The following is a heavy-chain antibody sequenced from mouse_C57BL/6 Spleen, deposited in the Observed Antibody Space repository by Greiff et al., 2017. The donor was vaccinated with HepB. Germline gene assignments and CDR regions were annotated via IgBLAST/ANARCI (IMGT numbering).Heavy chain of an antibody. CDR2: ISSGSSTI. CDR3: AREEYYYGRGNFDV. Sequence: EVKLVESGGGLVKPGGSLKLSCAASGFTFSDYGMHWVRQAPEKGLEWVAYISSGSSTIYYADTVKGRFTISRDNAKNTLFLQMTSLRSEDTAMYYCAREEYYYGRGNFDVWGTGTTVTVSS. D-gene: IGHD1-1*01. V-gene: IGHV5-17*01. J-gene: IGHJ1*03. CDR1: GFTFSDYG.